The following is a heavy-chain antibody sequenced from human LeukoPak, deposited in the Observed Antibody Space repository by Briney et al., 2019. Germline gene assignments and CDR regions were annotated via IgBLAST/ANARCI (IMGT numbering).Heavy chain of an antibody. CDR3: ARAHGRASIVVVVAATDFDY. V-gene: IGHV4-38-2*02. D-gene: IGHD2-15*01. J-gene: IGHJ4*02. CDR1: GYSIRSDYY. CDR2: IYHSGST. Sequence: SETLSLTCTVSGYSIRSDYYWGWIRQPPGKGLEWIGSIYHSGSTYYNPSLKSRVTISVDTSKNQFSLKLSSVTAADTAVYYCARAHGRASIVVVVAATDFDYWGQGTLVPVSS.